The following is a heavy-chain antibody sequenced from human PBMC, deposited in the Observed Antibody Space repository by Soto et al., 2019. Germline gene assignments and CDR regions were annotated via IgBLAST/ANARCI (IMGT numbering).Heavy chain of an antibody. V-gene: IGHV6-1*01. J-gene: IGHJ6*02. CDR3: ARDHSSSWYQCDYYYYGMDV. D-gene: IGHD6-13*01. CDR1: GDSVSSNSAA. CDR2: TYYRSKWYN. Sequence: SQTLSLTCAISGDSVSSNSAALNWISQSPSRGLECLGRTYYRSKWYNDYAVSVKIRISINPDTSKNQFSLQLNSATPEDTAVYYCARDHSSSWYQCDYYYYGMDVWGQGTTVTVSS.